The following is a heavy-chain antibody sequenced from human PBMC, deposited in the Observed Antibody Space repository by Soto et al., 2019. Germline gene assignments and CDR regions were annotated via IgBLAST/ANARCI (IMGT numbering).Heavy chain of an antibody. CDR3: ASDSSGYLPDSLGGYVAL. J-gene: IGHJ2*01. CDR2: VDPSDSYT. Sequence: GESLKIYCKGSVYSFTSYWISWVRQMPGKGLEWMGRVDPSDSYTNYSPSFQGHVTISADKSISTAYLQWSSLKASDTAMYYCASDSSGYLPDSLGGYVALWGGGTRVTVSS. D-gene: IGHD3-22*01. V-gene: IGHV5-10-1*01. CDR1: VYSFTSYW.